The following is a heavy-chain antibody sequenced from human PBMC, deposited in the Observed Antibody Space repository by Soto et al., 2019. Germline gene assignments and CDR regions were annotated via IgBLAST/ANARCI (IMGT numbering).Heavy chain of an antibody. D-gene: IGHD2-2*01. J-gene: IGHJ3*02. CDR3: ARVAVADIVVLPAAYPRLLDAFDI. CDR1: GYTFTSYG. Sequence: ASVKVSCKASGYTFTSYGISWVRQAPGQRLEWMGWISAYNGNTNYAQKLQGRVTMTTDTSTSTAYMELRSLRSDDTAVYYCARVAVADIVVLPAAYPRLLDAFDIWGQGTMVTVSS. V-gene: IGHV1-18*01. CDR2: ISAYNGNT.